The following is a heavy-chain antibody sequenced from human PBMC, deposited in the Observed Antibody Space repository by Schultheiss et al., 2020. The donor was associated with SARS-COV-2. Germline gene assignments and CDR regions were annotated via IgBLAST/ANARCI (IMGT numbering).Heavy chain of an antibody. V-gene: IGHV4-31*03. CDR1: GDSISSDGDY. CDR3: ARLGGIAVAGLHEDWFDP. CDR2: IYHSGYT. Sequence: SESLSLTCTVSGDSISSDGDYWTWIRQHPGKGLEWIGYIYHSGYTHYNPSLTSRVTISIDTSKNQFSLKLSSVTAADTAVYYCARLGGIAVAGLHEDWFDPWGQGTLVTVSS. D-gene: IGHD6-19*01. J-gene: IGHJ5*02.